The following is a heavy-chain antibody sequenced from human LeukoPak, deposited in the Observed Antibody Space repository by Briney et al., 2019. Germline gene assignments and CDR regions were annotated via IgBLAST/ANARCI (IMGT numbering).Heavy chain of an antibody. J-gene: IGHJ5*02. D-gene: IGHD6-13*01. CDR1: GFTFTDYF. V-gene: IGHV4-34*01. Sequence: LRLSCAASGFTFTDYFMSWIRQPPGKGLEWIGEINHSGSTNYNPSIKSRVTISVDTSKNQFSLNLTSVTAADTAVYYCARLYIGGYSRSTNYNWFDPWGQGTLVTVSS. CDR2: INHSGST. CDR3: ARLYIGGYSRSTNYNWFDP.